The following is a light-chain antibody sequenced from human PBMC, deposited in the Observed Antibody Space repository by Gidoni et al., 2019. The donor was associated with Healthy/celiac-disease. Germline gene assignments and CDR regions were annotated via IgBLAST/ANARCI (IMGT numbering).Light chain of an antibody. J-gene: IGKJ3*01. Sequence: AIRMTQSPSSFSASTGDRVTITCRASQGISSYLAWYQQKPGKAPKLLIYAASTLQSGVPSRFSGSGSGTEFTLTISCLQPEDFATYYCQQYYSYPPRTFXPXTKVDIK. CDR1: QGISSY. CDR3: QQYYSYPPRT. CDR2: AAS. V-gene: IGKV1-8*01.